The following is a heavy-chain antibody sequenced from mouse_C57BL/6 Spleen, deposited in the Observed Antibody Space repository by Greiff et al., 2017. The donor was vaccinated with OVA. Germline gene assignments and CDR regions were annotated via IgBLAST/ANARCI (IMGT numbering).Heavy chain of an antibody. Sequence: QVQLQQPGAELVKPGASVKLSCKASGYTFTSYWMHWVKQRPGQGLEWIGMIHPNSGSTNYNEKFKSKGTLTVDKSSSTAYMQLSSQTSEDSAVYYCARGGPRYFDVWGTGTTVTVSS. V-gene: IGHV1-64*01. CDR2: IHPNSGST. CDR1: GYTFTSYW. CDR3: ARGGPRYFDV. J-gene: IGHJ1*03.